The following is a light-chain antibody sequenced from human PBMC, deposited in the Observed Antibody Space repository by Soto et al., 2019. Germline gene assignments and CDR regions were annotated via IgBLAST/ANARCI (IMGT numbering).Light chain of an antibody. CDR3: QQYYSYPFT. Sequence: AIRMTQSPSSLSASTGDRVTITCRASQGISSYFAWYQQKPGKAPKLLIYAASTLQSGVPSRFSGSGSGTDFTLTISCLQSEDFATYYCQQYYSYPFTCGPGTKVDIK. CDR2: AAS. CDR1: QGISSY. V-gene: IGKV1-8*01. J-gene: IGKJ3*01.